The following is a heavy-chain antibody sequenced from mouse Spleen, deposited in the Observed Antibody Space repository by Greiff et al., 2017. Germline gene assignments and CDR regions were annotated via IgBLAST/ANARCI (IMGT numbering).Heavy chain of an antibody. Sequence: EVKLMESGGGLVQPGGSLKLSCAASGFTFSSYGMSWVRQTPDKRLELVATINSNGGSTYYPDSVKGRFTISRDNAKNTLYLQMSSLKSEDTAMYYCARYGNYVDYFDYWGQGTTLTVSS. J-gene: IGHJ2*01. CDR2: INSNGGST. CDR1: GFTFSSYG. CDR3: ARYGNYVDYFDY. D-gene: IGHD2-10*02. V-gene: IGHV5-6-3*01.